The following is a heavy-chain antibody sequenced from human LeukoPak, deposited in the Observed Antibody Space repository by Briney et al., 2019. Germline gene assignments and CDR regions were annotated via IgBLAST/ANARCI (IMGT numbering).Heavy chain of an antibody. V-gene: IGHV4-34*01. CDR2: IYYSGST. J-gene: IGHJ6*03. D-gene: IGHD2-15*01. CDR1: GGSFSGYY. Sequence: SETLSLTCAVYGGSFSGYYWSWIRQPPGKGLEWIGSIYYSGSTYYNPSLKSRVTISVDTSKSQFSLKLSSVTAADTAVYYCASISKLLPTPYYMDVWGKGTTVIVSS. CDR3: ASISKLLPTPYYMDV.